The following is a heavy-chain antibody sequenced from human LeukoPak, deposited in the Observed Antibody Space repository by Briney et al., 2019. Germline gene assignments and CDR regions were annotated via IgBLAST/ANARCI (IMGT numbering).Heavy chain of an antibody. V-gene: IGHV4-38-2*01. J-gene: IGHJ3*02. CDR3: ARHSSGWIGAFDI. Sequence: GSIYHSGSPYYNPSLKSRVTISVDTSKNQFSLKLSSVTAADTAVYYCARHSSGWIGAFDIWGQGTMVTVSS. CDR2: IYHSGSP. D-gene: IGHD6-19*01.